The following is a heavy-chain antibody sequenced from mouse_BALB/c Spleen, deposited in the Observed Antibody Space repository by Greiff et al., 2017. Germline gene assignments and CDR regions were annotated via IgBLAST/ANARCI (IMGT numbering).Heavy chain of an antibody. V-gene: IGHV5-9-4*01. J-gene: IGHJ4*01. CDR3: ARDQMDY. CDR1: GFTFSSYA. CDR2: ISSGGSYT. Sequence: DVMLVESGGGLVKPGGSLKLSCAASGFTFSSYAMSWVRQSPEKRLEWVAEISSGGSYTYYPDTVTGRFTISRDNAKNTLYLEMSSLRSEDTAMYYCARDQMDYWGQGTSVTVSS.